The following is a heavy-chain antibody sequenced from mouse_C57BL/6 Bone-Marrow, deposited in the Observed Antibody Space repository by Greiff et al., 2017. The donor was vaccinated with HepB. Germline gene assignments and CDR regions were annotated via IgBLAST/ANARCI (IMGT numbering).Heavy chain of an antibody. J-gene: IGHJ1*03. D-gene: IGHD2-3*01. CDR3: ARSPYDGYYEWYFDV. V-gene: IGHV1-63*01. CDR2: IYPGGGYT. CDR1: GYTFTNYW. Sequence: QVQLQQSGAELVRPGTSVKMSCKASGYTFTNYWIGWAKQRPGHGLEWIGDIYPGGGYTNYNEKFKGKATLTADKSSSTAYMQFSSLTSEDSAIYYCARSPYDGYYEWYFDVWGTGTTVTVSS.